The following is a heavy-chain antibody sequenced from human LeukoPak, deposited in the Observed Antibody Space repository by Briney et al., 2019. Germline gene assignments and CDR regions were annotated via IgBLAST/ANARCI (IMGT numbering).Heavy chain of an antibody. CDR3: ARRTDAGGNYYDFWSGYYTGGYYFDY. Sequence: ASVKVSCKASGYTFTSYAMNWVRQAPGQGLEWMGWINTNTGNPTYAQGFTGRFVFSLDTSVSTAYLQISSLKAEDTAVYYCARRTDAGGNYYDFWSGYYTGGYYFDYWGQGTLVTVSS. CDR1: GYTFTSYA. V-gene: IGHV7-4-1*02. J-gene: IGHJ4*02. D-gene: IGHD3-3*01. CDR2: INTNTGNP.